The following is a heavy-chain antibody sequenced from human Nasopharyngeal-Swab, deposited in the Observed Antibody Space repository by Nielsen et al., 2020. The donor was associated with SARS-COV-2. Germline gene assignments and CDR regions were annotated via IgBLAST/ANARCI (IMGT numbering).Heavy chain of an antibody. Sequence: ASVKVSCKASGYTFTSYGISRVRQEPGQGLEGMGWISAYNGNTKYAQKLQGRVTMTTDTSTRTSYMELRSLRSDDTAVYYCARNIQRYCSSTRCYTDGAFYIWGQGTMVTVSS. J-gene: IGHJ3*02. D-gene: IGHD2-2*02. V-gene: IGHV1-18*04. CDR1: GYTFTSYG. CDR2: ISAYNGNT. CDR3: ARNIQRYCSSTRCYTDGAFYI.